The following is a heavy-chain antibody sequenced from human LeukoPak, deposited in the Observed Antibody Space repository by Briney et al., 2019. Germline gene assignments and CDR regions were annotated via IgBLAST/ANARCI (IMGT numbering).Heavy chain of an antibody. CDR1: GGSISSSSYY. D-gene: IGHD2-8*01. V-gene: IGHV4-39*01. J-gene: IGHJ4*02. CDR3: ARQGGYCTNGVRSRLYYFDY. Sequence: KASETLSLTCTVSGGSISSSSYYWGWIRQPPGKGLEWIGSIYYSGSTYYNPSLKSRVTISVDTSKNQFSLKLSSVTAADTAVYYCARQGGYCTNGVRSRLYYFDYWGQGTLVTVSS. CDR2: IYYSGST.